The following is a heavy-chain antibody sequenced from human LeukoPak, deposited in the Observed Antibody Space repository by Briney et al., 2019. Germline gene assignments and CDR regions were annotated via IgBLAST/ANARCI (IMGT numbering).Heavy chain of an antibody. V-gene: IGHV3-7*04. J-gene: IGHJ4*02. CDR1: GFPFSSRW. Sequence: GGSLRLSCAASGFPFSSRWMSWVRQAPGKGLEWVANIKADGSEKYYVDSVKGRLTVSRDNAKNSLFLQMNSLRAEDTGLYYCARYCGGGSCFDYWGRGTLVTVSS. CDR2: IKADGSEK. D-gene: IGHD2-15*01. CDR3: ARYCGGGSCFDY.